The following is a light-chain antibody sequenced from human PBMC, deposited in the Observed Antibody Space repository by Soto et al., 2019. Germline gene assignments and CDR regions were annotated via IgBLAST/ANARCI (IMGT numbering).Light chain of an antibody. V-gene: IGLV2-14*01. J-gene: IGLJ1*01. Sequence: QSAPTQPASVYGSPGHSITISCTGTSSDVGGYNYVSWYQQHPGKAPKLMIYEVRNRPSGVSNRFSGSKSGNMDSLTIYGLQAEDEAYYYCIPYTSGSTPYVFGTRTKLTVL. CDR3: IPYTSGSTPYV. CDR2: EVR. CDR1: SSDVGGYNY.